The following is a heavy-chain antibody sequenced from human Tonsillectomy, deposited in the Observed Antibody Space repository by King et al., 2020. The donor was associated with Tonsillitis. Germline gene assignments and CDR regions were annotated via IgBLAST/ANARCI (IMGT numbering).Heavy chain of an antibody. CDR1: GFTFSSYA. Sequence: VQLVESGGGVVQPGRSLRLSCAASGFTFSSYAIHWVRQAPGKGLEWVAIMSYEGSYKYYEESVKGRFTISRDNSKNTLYLQMDSLRHEDTAVYYCAKERGHTYSSDDALDVCGQGTMVTVSS. CDR2: MSYEGSYK. CDR3: AKERGHTYSSDDALDV. V-gene: IGHV3-30*18. D-gene: IGHD3-22*01. J-gene: IGHJ3*01.